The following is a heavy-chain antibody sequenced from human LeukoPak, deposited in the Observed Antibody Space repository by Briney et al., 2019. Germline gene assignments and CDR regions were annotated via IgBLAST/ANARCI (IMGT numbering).Heavy chain of an antibody. CDR1: GGTFSSYA. J-gene: IGHJ4*02. D-gene: IGHD6-19*01. CDR3: ARDRNSGWPFDY. Sequence: ASVKVSCKASGGTFSSYAISWVRQTPGQGLEWMGEIIPIFGTPNYAQKFQGRVTITADESTSTAYMELSILRSENTAVYYCARDRNSGWPFDYWGQGTLVTVSS. V-gene: IGHV1-69*13. CDR2: IIPIFGTP.